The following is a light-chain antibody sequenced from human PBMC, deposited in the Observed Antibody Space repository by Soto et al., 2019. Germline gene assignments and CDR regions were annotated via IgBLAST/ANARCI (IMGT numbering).Light chain of an antibody. Sequence: QSALAQPASVSGSPGQSIAISCTGTSSDIGAYYYVSWYQQFPDKPPKLIIYEVSHRPSGVSDRFSGSKSVNTATLTISRLQAEDVADYYCTSYTSSPTRVFGTGTKVTVV. V-gene: IGLV2-14*03. CDR3: TSYTSSPTRV. J-gene: IGLJ1*01. CDR2: EVS. CDR1: SSDIGAYYY.